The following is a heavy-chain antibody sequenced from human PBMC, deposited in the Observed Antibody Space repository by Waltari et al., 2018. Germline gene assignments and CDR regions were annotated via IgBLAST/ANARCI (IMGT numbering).Heavy chain of an antibody. CDR3: ARGGWFGELSPYYMDV. CDR1: GYTFTSYD. V-gene: IGHV1-8*03. CDR2: MNPNSGNT. Sequence: QVQLVQSGAEVKKPGASVKVSCKASGYTFTSYDINWVRQATGQGLEWMGCMNPNSGNTGEAQKFQGRVTITRNTSISTAYMVLSSLRSEDTAVYYCARGGWFGELSPYYMDVWGKGTTVTVSS. J-gene: IGHJ6*03. D-gene: IGHD3-10*01.